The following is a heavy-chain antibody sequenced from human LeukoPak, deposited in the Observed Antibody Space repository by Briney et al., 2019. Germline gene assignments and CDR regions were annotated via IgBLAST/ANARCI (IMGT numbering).Heavy chain of an antibody. Sequence: GGSLRLSCGASGFTFTNSYMRWVRQAPGKGLEWVGLIKSKPDGGTTGYAAPVKGRFTISRDESANKLYLQMNGLKTEDTGVYYCTAGHYSSRWGQGTLVTVSS. CDR3: TAGHYSSR. CDR2: IKSKPDGGTT. D-gene: IGHD6-13*01. CDR1: GFTFTNSY. J-gene: IGHJ4*02. V-gene: IGHV3-15*01.